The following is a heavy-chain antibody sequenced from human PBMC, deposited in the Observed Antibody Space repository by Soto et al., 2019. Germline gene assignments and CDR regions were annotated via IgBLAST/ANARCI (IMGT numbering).Heavy chain of an antibody. CDR2: ISGSFGST. D-gene: IGHD6-6*01. Sequence: GGSLRLSCVASGFSFSSYAMNWVRQAPGKGLEWVSTISGSFGSTYYADSVQGRFTVSRDNSKNTLYLQMNSLRAEDTAVYYCAKVPQYSSSNYFDYWGQGTLVTVSS. CDR3: AKVPQYSSSNYFDY. J-gene: IGHJ4*02. CDR1: GFSFSSYA. V-gene: IGHV3-23*01.